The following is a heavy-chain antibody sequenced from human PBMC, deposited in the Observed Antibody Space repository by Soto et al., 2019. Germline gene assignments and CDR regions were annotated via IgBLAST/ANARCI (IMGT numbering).Heavy chain of an antibody. Sequence: SGTLALRCFFSGDSVTAHRGSWIRQFPGQVLEWIAYTAYTGNTNCNPSLRSRVTIALDTSKNQWSLGLTSMTAADTAASYCPTDTHAGLTRYFDPWAKGILVTV. CDR2: TAYTGNT. V-gene: IGHV4-59*02. J-gene: IGHJ5*02. D-gene: IGHD1-20*01. CDR3: PTDTHAGLTRYFDP. CDR1: GDSVTAHR.